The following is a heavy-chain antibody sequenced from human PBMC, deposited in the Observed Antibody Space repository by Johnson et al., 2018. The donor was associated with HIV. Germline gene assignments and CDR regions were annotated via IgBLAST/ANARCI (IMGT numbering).Heavy chain of an antibody. CDR3: TTSTRSQWLAISDAFDI. J-gene: IGHJ3*02. D-gene: IGHD6-19*01. Sequence: QVQLVESGGGVVQPGRSLRLSCAASGFTFSSYAMHWVRQAPGKGLEWVAVISYDGSNKYYADSVKGRFTIYRDNSKNTLYLQMNSLRAEDTAVYYCTTSTRSQWLAISDAFDIWGQGTMVTVSS. V-gene: IGHV3-30-3*01. CDR1: GFTFSSYA. CDR2: ISYDGSNK.